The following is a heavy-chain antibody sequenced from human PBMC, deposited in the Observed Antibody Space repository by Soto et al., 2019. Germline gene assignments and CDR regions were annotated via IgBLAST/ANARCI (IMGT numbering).Heavy chain of an antibody. CDR2: VGGGGSGR. J-gene: IGHJ3*02. V-gene: IGHV3-23*01. D-gene: IGHD3-3*02. CDR1: GFIFSDYA. Sequence: EGQLFESGGGLVQPGGSLRLSCAASGFIFSDYAMSWVRQAPGKGLEWVSVVGGGGSGRMYADSVKGRFTVSRDDSRNTRYLQMDSLRAEDTAIYYCAKDSFSRPGIRDSFDIWGQGKMVSVSS. CDR3: AKDSFSRPGIRDSFDI.